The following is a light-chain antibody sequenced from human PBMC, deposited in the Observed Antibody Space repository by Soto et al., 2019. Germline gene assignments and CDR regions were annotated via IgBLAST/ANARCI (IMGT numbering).Light chain of an antibody. Sequence: QSALTQPASMSGSPGQSITISCTGTSSDVGGYNYVSWYRQHPGKAPKLMIYDVNNRPSGVSNRFSGSKSGNTASLTISGLQAEDEDDYYCSSHSSSSTLVVFGGGTKLTVL. CDR2: DVN. CDR1: SSDVGGYNY. V-gene: IGLV2-14*03. CDR3: SSHSSSSTLVV. J-gene: IGLJ2*01.